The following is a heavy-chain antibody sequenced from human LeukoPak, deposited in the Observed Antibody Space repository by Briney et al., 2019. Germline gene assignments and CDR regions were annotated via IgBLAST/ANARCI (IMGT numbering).Heavy chain of an antibody. V-gene: IGHV4-4*07. CDR3: ARAEVVPAANTPLYYMDV. CDR2: IYTSGST. Sequence: SETLSLTCTVSGGSISSYYWSWIRQPAGKGLEWIGRIYTSGSTNYNPSLKSRVTMSVDTSKNQFSLKLSSVTAADTAVYYCARAEVVPAANTPLYYMDVWGKGTTVTVSS. D-gene: IGHD2-2*01. CDR1: GGSISSYY. J-gene: IGHJ6*03.